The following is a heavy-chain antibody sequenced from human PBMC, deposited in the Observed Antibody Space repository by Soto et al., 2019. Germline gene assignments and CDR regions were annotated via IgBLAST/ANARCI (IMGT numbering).Heavy chain of an antibody. Sequence: SETLSLTCAVSGYSISSGYYWGWIRQPPGKGLEWIGSIYHSGSTYYNPSLKSRVTISVDTSKNQFSLKLSSVTAADTAVYYCVRRGPNCSSTSCYRNYYYYGMDVWGQGTTVTVSS. V-gene: IGHV4-38-2*01. CDR3: VRRGPNCSSTSCYRNYYYYGMDV. CDR1: GYSISSGYY. J-gene: IGHJ6*02. D-gene: IGHD2-2*02. CDR2: IYHSGST.